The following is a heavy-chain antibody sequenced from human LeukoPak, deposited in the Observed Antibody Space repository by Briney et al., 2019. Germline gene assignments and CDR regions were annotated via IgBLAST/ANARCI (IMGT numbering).Heavy chain of an antibody. Sequence: GRSLRLSCAASGFTFDDYAMHWVRHAPGKGLEWVSGISWNSGSIGYADSVKGRFTISRDNAKNSLYLQMNSLRAEDTALFYWAKGGGEWLFQLYLVHWGQGTLVTVSS. CDR2: ISWNSGSI. J-gene: IGHJ4*02. CDR3: AKGGGEWLFQLYLVH. D-gene: IGHD3-3*01. V-gene: IGHV3-9*01. CDR1: GFTFDDYA.